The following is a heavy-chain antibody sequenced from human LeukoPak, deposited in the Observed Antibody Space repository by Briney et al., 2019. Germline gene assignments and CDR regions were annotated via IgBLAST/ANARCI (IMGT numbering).Heavy chain of an antibody. CDR1: GGSLSSHY. Sequence: PSETLSLTCTVSGGSLSSHYWSWIRQPPGKGLEWIGYIYHTGSPKYNPSLRSRVTISVDTSKNQISLKLSSVTAADTAVYYCAKELYYQGSGVLFDHWGQGTLVTVSS. J-gene: IGHJ5*02. CDR2: IYHTGSP. V-gene: IGHV4-59*11. CDR3: AKELYYQGSGVLFDH. D-gene: IGHD3-10*01.